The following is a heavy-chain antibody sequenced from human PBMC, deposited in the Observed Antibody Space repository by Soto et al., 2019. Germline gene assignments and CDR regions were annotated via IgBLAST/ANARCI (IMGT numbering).Heavy chain of an antibody. CDR1: GFTFSNYA. V-gene: IGHV3-23*01. D-gene: IGHD2-15*01. Sequence: PGGSLRLSCSASGFTFSNYAVAWIRQAPEKGLEWAAVIGSDGGGIHYGDSVKGRFTISRDNSKNTLYLQMSSLRAEDTAIYYCAKYSTTCASRYFDSWGQGTVVTVSS. J-gene: IGHJ4*02. CDR2: IGSDGGGI. CDR3: AKYSTTCASRYFDS.